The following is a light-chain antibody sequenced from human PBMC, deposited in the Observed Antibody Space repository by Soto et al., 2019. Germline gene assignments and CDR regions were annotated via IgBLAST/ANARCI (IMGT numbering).Light chain of an antibody. CDR3: QQCRNWPLT. CDR1: QNVYNN. CDR2: DAS. Sequence: EIVMTQSPATLSVSPGEGTTLSCKASQNVYNNLAWYQQRPGQPPRLLIYDASTRATGISARFSGSGYGTKFTLTIISLQSEDFAVYFCQQCRNWPLTFGGGTKV. V-gene: IGKV3-15*01. J-gene: IGKJ4*01.